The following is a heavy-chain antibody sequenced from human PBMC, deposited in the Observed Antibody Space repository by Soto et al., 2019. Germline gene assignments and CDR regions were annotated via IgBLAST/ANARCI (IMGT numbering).Heavy chain of an antibody. J-gene: IGHJ4*02. Sequence: ASETLSLTCTVSGGSISSYYWSWIRQPPGKGLEWIGYIYYSGSTNYNPSLKSRVNISVDTSKNKFSLKLSSVTAADTAVYYCARRYGGTFDYWGQGTLVTVSS. CDR2: IYYSGST. CDR1: GGSISSYY. D-gene: IGHD2-15*01. V-gene: IGHV4-59*08. CDR3: ARRYGGTFDY.